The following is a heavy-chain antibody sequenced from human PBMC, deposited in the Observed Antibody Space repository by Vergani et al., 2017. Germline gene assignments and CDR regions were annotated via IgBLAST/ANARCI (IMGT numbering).Heavy chain of an antibody. CDR3: AKSQRQSSSSWSTLFDYYYYGMDV. D-gene: IGHD6-13*01. CDR2: IIPIFGTA. J-gene: IGHJ6*02. CDR1: GGTFSSYA. V-gene: IGHV1-69*06. Sequence: QVQLVQSGAEVKKPGSSVKVSCKASGGTFSSYAISWVRQAPGQGLEWMGGIIPIFGTANYAQKFQGRVTITADKSTSTAYMELNSLRAEDTAVYYCAKSQRQSSSSWSTLFDYYYYGMDVWGQGTTVTVSS.